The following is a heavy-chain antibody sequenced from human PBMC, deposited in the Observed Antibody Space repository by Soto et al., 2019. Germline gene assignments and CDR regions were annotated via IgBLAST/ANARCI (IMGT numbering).Heavy chain of an antibody. V-gene: IGHV1-69*13. CDR1: GGTFSSYA. J-gene: IGHJ6*02. D-gene: IGHD6-13*01. CDR3: ARAYWGESSSWYYYYGMDV. CDR2: IIPIFGTA. Sequence: GSPVKVSCKASGGTFSSYASSWGRQAPGQGLEWMGGIIPIFGTANYAQKFQGRVTITADESTSTAYMELSSLGSEDTAVYYCARAYWGESSSWYYYYGMDVWGQGTTVTVSS.